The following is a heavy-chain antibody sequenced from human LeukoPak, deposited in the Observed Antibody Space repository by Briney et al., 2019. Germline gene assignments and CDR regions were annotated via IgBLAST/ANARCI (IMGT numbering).Heavy chain of an antibody. D-gene: IGHD1-26*01. J-gene: IGHJ5*02. CDR3: ARASSGSYYSWFDP. Sequence: ASVKVSCKASGYTFTSYDINWVRQATGQGLEWMGWMNPNSGNTGYAQKLQGRVTMTRNTSISTAYMELSSLRSEDTAVYYCARASSGSYYSWFDPWGQGTLVTVSS. CDR1: GYTFTSYD. CDR2: MNPNSGNT. V-gene: IGHV1-8*01.